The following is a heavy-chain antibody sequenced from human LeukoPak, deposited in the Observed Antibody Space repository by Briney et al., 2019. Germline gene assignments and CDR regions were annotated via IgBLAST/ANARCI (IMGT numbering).Heavy chain of an antibody. CDR3: ARGRAYMVRVPYGMDV. CDR1: GGSFSGYY. CDR2: INHSGST. J-gene: IGHJ6*02. Sequence: KPSETLSLTCAVYGGSFSGYYWSWIRQPPGKGLEWIGEINHSGSTNYNPSLKSRVTISVDTSKNQFSLKLSSVTAADTAVYYCARGRAYMVRVPYGMDVWGQGTTVTVSS. V-gene: IGHV4-34*01. D-gene: IGHD3-10*01.